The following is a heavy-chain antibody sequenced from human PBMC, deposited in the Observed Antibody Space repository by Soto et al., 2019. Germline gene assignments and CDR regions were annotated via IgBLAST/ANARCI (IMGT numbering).Heavy chain of an antibody. CDR3: AKQLMLAAGSWLNSDQPYYGMDV. Sequence: GGSLRLSCAASGFTFSSYAMSWVRQAPGKGLEWVSAISGRGGSTYYADSVKGRFTISIDNAKNTLYLQINSLRAEDTAVYYCAKQLMLAAGSWLNSDQPYYGMDVWGQGATVTVSS. J-gene: IGHJ6*02. CDR2: ISGRGGST. D-gene: IGHD6-13*01. V-gene: IGHV3-23*01. CDR1: GFTFSSYA.